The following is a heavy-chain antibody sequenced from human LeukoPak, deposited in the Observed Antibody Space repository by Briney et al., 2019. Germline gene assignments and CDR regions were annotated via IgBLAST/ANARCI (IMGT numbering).Heavy chain of an antibody. CDR1: GGTFSSYA. D-gene: IGHD3-10*01. V-gene: IGHV1-69*01. CDR2: IIPIFGTA. Sequence: EASVKVSCKASGGTFSSYAISWVRQAPGQGLEWMGGIIPIFGTANYVQKFQGRVTITADESTSTAYMELSSLRSEDTAVYYCARSVGYYYGSGSLYYYGMDVWGKGTTVTVSS. J-gene: IGHJ6*04. CDR3: ARSVGYYYGSGSLYYYGMDV.